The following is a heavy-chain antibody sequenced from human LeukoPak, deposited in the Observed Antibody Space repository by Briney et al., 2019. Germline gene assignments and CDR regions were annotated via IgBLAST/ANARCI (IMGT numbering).Heavy chain of an antibody. CDR3: ARPNGDYYNWFDP. V-gene: IGHV1-2*02. Sequence: GASVKVSCQASGYTFTGYNLHWVRQAPGQGLEWMGWINPNSGDTSYAQNFQDRVTLTRDTSISTAYMELTNLRSDDTAVYYCARPNGDYYNWFDPWGQGTLVTVSS. CDR1: GYTFTGYN. CDR2: INPNSGDT. J-gene: IGHJ5*02. D-gene: IGHD4-17*01.